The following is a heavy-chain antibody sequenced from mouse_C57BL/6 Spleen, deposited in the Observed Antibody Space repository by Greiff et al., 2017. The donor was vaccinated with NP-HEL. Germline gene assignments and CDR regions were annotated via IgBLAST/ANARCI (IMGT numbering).Heavy chain of an antibody. CDR1: GFSLTSYG. CDR3: AKETYYYGSSYDYYYAMDY. D-gene: IGHD1-1*01. J-gene: IGHJ4*01. V-gene: IGHV2-3*01. Sequence: VMLVESGPGLVAPSQSLSITCTVSGFSLTSYGVSWVRQPPGKGLEWLGVIWGDGSTNYHSALISRLSISKDNSNSQVFLKLNSLQTDDTASYYCAKETYYYGSSYDYYYAMDYWGQGTSVTVSS. CDR2: IWGDGST.